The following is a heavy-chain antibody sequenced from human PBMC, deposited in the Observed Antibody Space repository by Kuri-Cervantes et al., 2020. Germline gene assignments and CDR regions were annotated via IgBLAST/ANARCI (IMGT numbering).Heavy chain of an antibody. Sequence: GGSLRLSCAASGFTFSSYWMHWVRQAPGKGLVGVSRINSDGSSTSYADSVKGRFTISRDNAKNTLYLQMNSLRAEDTAVYYCASQQPAAYYYYYYGMDVWGQGTTVTVSS. J-gene: IGHJ6*02. CDR2: INSDGSST. V-gene: IGHV3-74*01. CDR1: GFTFSSYW. D-gene: IGHD2-2*01. CDR3: ASQQPAAYYYYYYGMDV.